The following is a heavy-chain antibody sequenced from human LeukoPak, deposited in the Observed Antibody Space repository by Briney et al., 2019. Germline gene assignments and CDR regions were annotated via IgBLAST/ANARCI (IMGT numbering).Heavy chain of an antibody. J-gene: IGHJ5*02. V-gene: IGHV4-39*07. Sequence: SETLSLTCTVSRGSIGSSSYYWGWIRQPPGKGLEWIGSIYYSGSTYYNPSLKSRVTISVDTSKNHFSLKLSSVTAADTAVYYCAREAVGAKSWFDPWGQGTLVTVSS. CDR1: RGSIGSSSYY. CDR3: AREAVGAKSWFDP. CDR2: IYYSGST. D-gene: IGHD1-26*01.